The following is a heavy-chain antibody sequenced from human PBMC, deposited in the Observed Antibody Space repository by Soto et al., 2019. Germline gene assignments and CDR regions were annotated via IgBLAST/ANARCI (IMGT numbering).Heavy chain of an antibody. CDR3: ARDENPRLEWLHPVDY. J-gene: IGHJ4*02. CDR2: IWYDGSNK. V-gene: IGHV3-33*08. D-gene: IGHD3-3*01. CDR1: GFTFSSYA. Sequence: QVQLVESGGGVVQPGRSLRLSCAASGFTFSSYAMHWVRQAPGKGLEWVAVIWYDGSNKYYADSVKGRFTISRDNSKNTLYLQMNSLRAEDTAVYYCARDENPRLEWLHPVDYWGQGTLVTVSS.